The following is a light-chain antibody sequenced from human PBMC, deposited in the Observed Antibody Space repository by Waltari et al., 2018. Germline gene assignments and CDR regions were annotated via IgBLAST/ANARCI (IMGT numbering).Light chain of an antibody. CDR1: QSVSSSY. CDR2: GAS. CDR3: QQYGSSPKT. Sequence: EIVLTQSPGTLSLSPGERATLSCRASQSVSSSYLAWYQQKPGQAPRPLIYGASSRAIGIPDRFSGSASGTDFTLTISRLEPEDFAVYYCQQYGSSPKTFGQGTKVEIQ. V-gene: IGKV3-20*01. J-gene: IGKJ1*01.